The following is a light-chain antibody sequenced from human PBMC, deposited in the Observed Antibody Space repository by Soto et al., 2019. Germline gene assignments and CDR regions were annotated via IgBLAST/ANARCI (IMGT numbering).Light chain of an antibody. CDR1: SGYSNYK. CDR3: GADHGSGSNFVIV. CDR2: VGTGGIVG. J-gene: IGLJ3*02. Sequence: QSVLTQPPSASASLGASVTLTCTLSSGYSNYKVDWYQQRPGKGPRFVMRVGTGGIVGSKGDGIPDRFSVLGSGLNRYLTIQNIQEEDESDYHCGADHGSGSNFVIVFGGGTKFTVL. V-gene: IGLV9-49*01.